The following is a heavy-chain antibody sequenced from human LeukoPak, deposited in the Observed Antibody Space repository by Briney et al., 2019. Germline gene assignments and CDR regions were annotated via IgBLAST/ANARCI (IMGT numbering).Heavy chain of an antibody. CDR2: ISSSSSYI. V-gene: IGHV3-21*01. CDR1: GFTFSSYS. CDR3: ARVKKRSYSYYYGMDV. Sequence: GGSLRLSCAASGFTFSSYSMNWVRQAPGRGLEWVSSISSSSSYIYYADSVKGRFTISRDNAKNSLYLQMNSLRAEDTAVYYCARVKKRSYSYYYGMDVWGQGTTVTVSS. D-gene: IGHD1-26*01. J-gene: IGHJ6*02.